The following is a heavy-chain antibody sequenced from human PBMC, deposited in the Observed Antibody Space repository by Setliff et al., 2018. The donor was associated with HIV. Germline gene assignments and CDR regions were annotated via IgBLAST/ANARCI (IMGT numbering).Heavy chain of an antibody. J-gene: IGHJ4*02. CDR3: AAVPWGHSSLIIDH. CDR1: GYTFSSYW. D-gene: IGHD3-16*01. Sequence: QPGGSLRLSCAASGYTFSSYWMAWVRQCPGKGLEWVANIQQHGSEIHYVASVEGRFTISRDNAKNSVYLQMHSLRVEDTAVYYCAAVPWGHSSLIIDHWGQGTPVTVSS. CDR2: IQQHGSEI. V-gene: IGHV3-7*02.